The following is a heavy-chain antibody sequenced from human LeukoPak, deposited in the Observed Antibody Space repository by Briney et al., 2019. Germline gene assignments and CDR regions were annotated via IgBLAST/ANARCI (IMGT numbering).Heavy chain of an antibody. D-gene: IGHD3-9*01. V-gene: IGHV1-46*01. CDR1: GYTFSSYA. CDR2: INPSGGST. J-gene: IGHJ4*02. Sequence: ASVKVSCKASGYTFSSYAISWVRQAPGQGLEWMGIINPSGGSTSYAQKFQGRVTMTRDMSTSTVYMELSSLRSEDTAVYYCARDYDILTGSDYWGQGTLVTVSS. CDR3: ARDYDILTGSDY.